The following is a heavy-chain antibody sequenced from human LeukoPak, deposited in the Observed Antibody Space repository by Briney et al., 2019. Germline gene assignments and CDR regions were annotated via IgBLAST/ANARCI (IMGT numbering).Heavy chain of an antibody. D-gene: IGHD2-2*01. CDR2: TSNHGNDG. Sequence: PGGSLRLSCTDSGFTFSSYAMHWVRQSPGKGLEWVAVTSNHGNDGFYADSVKGRFTISRDNSKKTLYLQMDSLRPDDTGVYYCTRDRGAMNDFDYWGPGNPGLRLL. CDR3: TRDRGAMNDFDY. CDR1: GFTFSSYA. V-gene: IGHV3-30-3*01. J-gene: IGHJ4*02.